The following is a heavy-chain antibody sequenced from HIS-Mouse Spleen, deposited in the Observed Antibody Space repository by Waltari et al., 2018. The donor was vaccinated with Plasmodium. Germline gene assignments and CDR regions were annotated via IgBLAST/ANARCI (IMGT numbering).Heavy chain of an antibody. CDR2: VNPNRGGT. D-gene: IGHD6-13*01. CDR1: GYTFTGYY. V-gene: IGHV1-2*02. J-gene: IGHJ1*01. CDR3: ARVLGYKAAAGTFVEYFQH. Sequence: QVQLVQSGAEVKKPGASVKVSCKASGYTFTGYYMHWVRQAPGQGLEWMGWVNPNRGGTNHAKKFQGRVTRTRDTSISTAYMERSRLRSDDTAVYYCARVLGYKAAAGTFVEYFQHWGQGTLVTVSS.